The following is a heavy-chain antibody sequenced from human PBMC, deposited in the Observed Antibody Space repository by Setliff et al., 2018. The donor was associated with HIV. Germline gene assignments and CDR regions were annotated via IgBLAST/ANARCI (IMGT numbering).Heavy chain of an antibody. CDR3: ARVNSGYYYFHY. Sequence: ASVKVSCKASGGAFSDYGVSWVRQAPGEGLEWMGTINPNGGSTTYAQKFQGRVTMTRDTSTSTVYMELSSLRSEDTAAYYCARVNSGYYYFHYWGQGTLVTVSS. D-gene: IGHD3-22*01. CDR1: GGAFSDYG. V-gene: IGHV1-46*01. J-gene: IGHJ4*02. CDR2: INPNGGST.